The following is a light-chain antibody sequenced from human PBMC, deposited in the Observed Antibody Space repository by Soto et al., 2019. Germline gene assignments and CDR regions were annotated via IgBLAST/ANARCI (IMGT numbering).Light chain of an antibody. V-gene: IGLV2-8*01. CDR1: SSDVGGYNY. J-gene: IGLJ3*02. CDR2: EVT. Sequence: QSVLTQPPSASGSPGQSVTISCTGTSSDVGGYNYVSWYQQHPGKAPKLMIYEVTKRPSGVPDRFSGSKSGNTASLTVSGLQAEDEADYYCSSYAGSNRVVVGGGTKVTVL. CDR3: SSYAGSNRVV.